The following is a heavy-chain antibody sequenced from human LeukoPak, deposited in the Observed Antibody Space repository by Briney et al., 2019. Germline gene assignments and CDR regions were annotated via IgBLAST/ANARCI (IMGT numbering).Heavy chain of an antibody. CDR1: GYTFDDYD. J-gene: IGHJ4*02. Sequence: GAAEKGSCQASGYTFDDYDKHGVRQAPGQGLEGMGWFNPISGGTAYARKFQGRVTMTWDTSISTVYMELIRLTSDDTALFYCARVPRQLLPYFDYWGQGTLVTVSS. V-gene: IGHV1-2*02. CDR2: FNPISGGT. CDR3: ARVPRQLLPYFDY. D-gene: IGHD2-15*01.